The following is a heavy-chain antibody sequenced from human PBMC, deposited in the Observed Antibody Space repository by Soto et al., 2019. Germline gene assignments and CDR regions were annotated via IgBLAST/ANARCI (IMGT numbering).Heavy chain of an antibody. CDR3: AKDLLRFVEKGYYYGMDV. CDR1: GFTFSSYA. V-gene: IGHV3-23*01. CDR2: ISGSGGST. J-gene: IGHJ6*02. D-gene: IGHD3-3*01. Sequence: EVQLLESGGGLVQPGGSLRLSCAASGFTFSSYAMSWVRQAPGKGLEWVSAISGSGGSTYYADSVKGRFTISRDNSKNTPSLQLNSLRAEDTAVYYCAKDLLRFVEKGYYYGMDVWGQGTTVTVSS.